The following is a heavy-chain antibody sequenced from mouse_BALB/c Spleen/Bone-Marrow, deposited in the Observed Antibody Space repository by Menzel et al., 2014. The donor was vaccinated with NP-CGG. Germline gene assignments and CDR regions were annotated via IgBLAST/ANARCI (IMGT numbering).Heavy chain of an antibody. Sequence: QXQLKESGSELRSPGSSVKLSCKDFDSEVFPXAXMSWXRQXXXXXXEWXGDIXXXIGRTIYGEKFEDKATLDADTVSNTAYLELNSLTSEDSAIYYCAREGLYDGYSYAMDYWGQGTSVTVSS. CDR2: IXXXIGRT. V-gene: IGHV15-2*02. D-gene: IGHD2-3*01. CDR1: DSEVFPXAX. CDR3: AREGLYDGYSYAMDY. J-gene: IGHJ4*01.